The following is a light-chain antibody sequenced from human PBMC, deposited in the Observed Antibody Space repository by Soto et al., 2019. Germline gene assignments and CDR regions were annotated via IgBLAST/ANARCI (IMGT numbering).Light chain of an antibody. CDR2: DNN. J-gene: IGLJ2*01. Sequence: QSVLTQPPSVSAAXGXXXXXXXSGSSSNIGNNYVSWYQQLPGTAPKLLIYDNNKRPSGIPDRFSGSKSGTSATLGITGLQTEDEADYYCGTWDSSLSGVVFGGGTKLTVL. CDR3: GTWDSSLSGVV. V-gene: IGLV1-51*01. CDR1: SSNIGNNY.